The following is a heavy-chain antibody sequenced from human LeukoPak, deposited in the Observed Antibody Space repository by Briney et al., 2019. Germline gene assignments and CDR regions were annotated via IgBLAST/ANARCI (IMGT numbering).Heavy chain of an antibody. CDR2: ISGSGGST. V-gene: IGHV3-23*01. CDR3: ASTDAGSSGWYDY. CDR1: GFTFSSYA. D-gene: IGHD6-19*01. J-gene: IGHJ4*02. Sequence: GGSLRLSCAASGFTFSSYAMSWVRQAPGKGLEGVSAISGSGGSTYYADSVKGRFTISRDNSKNTLYLQMNSLRAEDTAVYYCASTDAGSSGWYDYWGQGTLVTVSS.